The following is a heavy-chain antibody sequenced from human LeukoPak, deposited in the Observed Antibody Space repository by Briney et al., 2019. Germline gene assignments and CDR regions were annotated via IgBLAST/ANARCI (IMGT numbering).Heavy chain of an antibody. CDR3: VRSITMFQH. CDR2: IRYDGSNK. Sequence: GGSLRLSCAASGFTFSSYGIHWVRQAPGKGLEWVAFIRYDGSNKYYTDSVKGRFTISRDNVKNYLFLQMNSLRAEDTALYYCVRSITMFQHWGQGTLVTVSS. CDR1: GFTFSSYG. V-gene: IGHV3-30*02. D-gene: IGHD3-10*01. J-gene: IGHJ1*01.